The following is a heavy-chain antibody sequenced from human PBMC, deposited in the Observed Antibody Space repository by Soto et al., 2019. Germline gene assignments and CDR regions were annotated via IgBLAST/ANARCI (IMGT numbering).Heavy chain of an antibody. D-gene: IGHD6-13*01. J-gene: IGHJ4*02. Sequence: SETLSLTCAVYGASFSEYYWNWIRQPPGKGLEWIGEINHSGSTNYNPSLKSRVTISVDTSKNQFSLKLSSVTAADTAVYYCASRKAVAPGYWGQGTLVTVSS. V-gene: IGHV4-34*01. CDR3: ASRKAVAPGY. CDR1: GASFSEYY. CDR2: INHSGST.